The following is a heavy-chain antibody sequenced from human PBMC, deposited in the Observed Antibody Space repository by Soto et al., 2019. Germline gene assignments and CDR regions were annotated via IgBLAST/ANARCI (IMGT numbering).Heavy chain of an antibody. CDR3: ARHDYYHRTFES. Sequence: SETLSLTCRVSGGSVGTGAYYWSWIRQPPGKGLEWIGYTLYSGSPNYNPSLQSLQSRVTISVDTSRNQFSLRLTSVTAADTALYYCARHDYYHRTFESWGQVTLVTFSS. CDR2: TLYSGSP. CDR1: GGSVGTGAYY. V-gene: IGHV4-61*08. D-gene: IGHD3-9*01. J-gene: IGHJ3*02.